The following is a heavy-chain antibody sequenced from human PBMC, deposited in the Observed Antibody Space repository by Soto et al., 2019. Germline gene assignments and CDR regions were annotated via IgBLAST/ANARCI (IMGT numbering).Heavy chain of an antibody. V-gene: IGHV6-1*01. Sequence: PPQTLSLTCAISGDSVSSNSAAWNWIRQSPSRGLEWLGRTYYRSKWYNDYAVSVKSRITINPDTSKNQFSLQLNSVTPEDTAVYYCARDLSIAARRYYYYYYMDVWGKGTTVTVSS. CDR1: GDSVSSNSAA. CDR2: TYYRSKWYN. J-gene: IGHJ6*03. D-gene: IGHD6-6*01. CDR3: ARDLSIAARRYYYYYYMDV.